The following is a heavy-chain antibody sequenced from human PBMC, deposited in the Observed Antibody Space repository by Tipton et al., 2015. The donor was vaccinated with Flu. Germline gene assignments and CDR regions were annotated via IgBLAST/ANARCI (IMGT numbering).Heavy chain of an antibody. CDR2: MLHTGST. CDR1: GYSISSGYY. V-gene: IGHV4-38-2*01. Sequence: ILSLTCAVSGYSISSGYYWGWIRQPPGKGLEWIGSMLHTGSTYYNSSLKGRVIMSVDTSKNQFSLKLSSVTAADTAVYYCAGRGYSGHDNVYWGQGILVTVSS. CDR3: AGRGYSGHDNVY. J-gene: IGHJ4*02. D-gene: IGHD5-12*01.